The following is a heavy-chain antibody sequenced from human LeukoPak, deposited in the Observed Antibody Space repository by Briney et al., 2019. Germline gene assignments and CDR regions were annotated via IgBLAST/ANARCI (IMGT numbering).Heavy chain of an antibody. J-gene: IGHJ6*02. CDR1: GGTFSSYA. V-gene: IGHV1-69*13. CDR3: ARVGPYYYDSSGYSDYSYYYYYYGMDV. CDR2: IIPIFGTA. D-gene: IGHD3-22*01. Sequence: ASVKVSCKASGGTFSSYAISWVRQAPGQGLEWMGGIIPIFGTANYAQKFQGRVTITADESTSTAYMELRSLRSDDTAVYYCARVGPYYYDSSGYSDYSYYYYYYGMDVWGQGTTVTVSS.